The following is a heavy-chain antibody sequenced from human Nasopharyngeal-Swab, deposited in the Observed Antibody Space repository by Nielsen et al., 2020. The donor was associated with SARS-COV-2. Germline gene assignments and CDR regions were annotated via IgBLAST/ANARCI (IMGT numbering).Heavy chain of an antibody. CDR2: IWYDGSNK. CDR1: GFTFSSYG. J-gene: IGHJ4*02. CDR3: ASNSGYSYGSPLDN. V-gene: IGHV3-33*01. Sequence: GGSLRLSCAASGFTFSSYGMRWVRQAPGKGLEWVAVIWYDGSNKYYADSVKGRFTISRDNSKNTLYLQMNSLRDEDTAMYYCASNSGYSYGSPLDNWGQGTLVTVSS. D-gene: IGHD5-18*01.